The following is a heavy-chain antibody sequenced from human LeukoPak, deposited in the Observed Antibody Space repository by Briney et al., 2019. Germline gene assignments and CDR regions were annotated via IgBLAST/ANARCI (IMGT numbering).Heavy chain of an antibody. Sequence: SETLSLTCTVSGGSISSSSYFWGWIRQPPGKGLEWIGEINHSGSTNYNPSLKSRVTISVDTSKNQFSLKLSSVTAADTAVYYCARGRRRGWFGELLGYYMDVWGKGTTVTISS. CDR1: GGSISSSSYF. V-gene: IGHV4-39*07. CDR2: INHSGST. J-gene: IGHJ6*03. D-gene: IGHD3-10*01. CDR3: ARGRRRGWFGELLGYYMDV.